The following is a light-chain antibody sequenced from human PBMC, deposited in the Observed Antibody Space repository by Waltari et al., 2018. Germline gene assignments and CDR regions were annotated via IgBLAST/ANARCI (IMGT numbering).Light chain of an antibody. CDR3: GTWDNSLII. CDR1: SPNIENNY. J-gene: IGLJ2*01. CDR2: DNN. V-gene: IGLV1-51*01. Sequence: QSVLTQPPSVSAAPGQKVTLSCSGSSPNIENNYLSWYQQLPGTAPKLLIYDNNKRPSGIPDRFSGSKSGTSATLGITGLQTGDEADYYCGTWDNSLIIFGGGTKVTVL.